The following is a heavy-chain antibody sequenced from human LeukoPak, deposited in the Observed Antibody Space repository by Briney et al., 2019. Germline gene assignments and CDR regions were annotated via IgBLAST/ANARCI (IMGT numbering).Heavy chain of an antibody. Sequence: ASVKVSCKASGYTFTSYGISWVRQAPGQGLEWMGWSSPYNDNTNYAQKFQGRVTMTTDASTSTAYMEVRSLRSDDTAVYYCAREPLLWSSGFYLQGFDIWGQGTLVTVSS. CDR3: AREPLLWSSGFYLQGFDI. J-gene: IGHJ3*02. D-gene: IGHD3-22*01. V-gene: IGHV1-18*01. CDR2: SSPYNDNT. CDR1: GYTFTSYG.